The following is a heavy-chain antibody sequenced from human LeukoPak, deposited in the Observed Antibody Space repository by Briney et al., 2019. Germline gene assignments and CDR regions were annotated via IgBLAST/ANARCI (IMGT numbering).Heavy chain of an antibody. CDR1: GFTVSSNY. V-gene: IGHV3-53*01. CDR2: IYSGGST. CDR3: GRGQGYSCYAEYYYYGRDV. D-gene: IGHD5-12*01. J-gene: IGHJ6*04. Sequence: GGSLRLSCAASGFTVSSNYMSWVCKAPGKGLEWVSVIYSGGSTYYADSVKGRFTISRENSKNTLYLQMNSLRAEDTVVYYCGRGQGYSCYAEYYYYGRDVCGKGTTVTVSS.